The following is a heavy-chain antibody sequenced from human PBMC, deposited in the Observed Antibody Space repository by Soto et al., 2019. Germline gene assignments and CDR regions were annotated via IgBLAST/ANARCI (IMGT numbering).Heavy chain of an antibody. Sequence: SQTLSLTCAISGDSVSSNSAAWNWTRQSPSRGLEWLGRTYYRSKWYNDYAVSVKSRITITPDTSKNQFSLQLNSVTPEDTAVYYCAREGANYDFWKPYYYGMDVWGQGTTVTVSS. J-gene: IGHJ6*02. D-gene: IGHD3-3*01. V-gene: IGHV6-1*01. CDR3: AREGANYDFWKPYYYGMDV. CDR1: GDSVSSNSAA. CDR2: TYYRSKWYN.